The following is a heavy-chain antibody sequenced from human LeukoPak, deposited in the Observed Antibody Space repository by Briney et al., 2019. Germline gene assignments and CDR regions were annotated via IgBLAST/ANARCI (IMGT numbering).Heavy chain of an antibody. V-gene: IGHV7-4-1*02. Sequence: ASVRVSCKASGYTFTSYAIHWVRQAPGQGLEWMGGINTYTGNPTYAQGFTGRFVLSLDTAVSTAYLQISSLKAEDTAVYYCARVSGNYDYWGQGTLVTVSS. CDR3: ARVSGNYDY. CDR1: GYTFTSYA. CDR2: INTYTGNP. D-gene: IGHD1-26*01. J-gene: IGHJ4*02.